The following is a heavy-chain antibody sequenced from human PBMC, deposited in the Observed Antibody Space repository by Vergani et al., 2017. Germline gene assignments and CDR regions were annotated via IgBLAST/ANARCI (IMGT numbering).Heavy chain of an antibody. D-gene: IGHD5-18*01. V-gene: IGHV3-43*01. CDR2: IYYDGSNA. CDR3: ARDSPNTAMVTGDY. CDR1: GFTFDDYT. Sequence: EVQLVESGGVVVQPGGSLRLSCAASGFTFDDYTMHWVRQAPGKGLEWVGLIYYDGSNAYYADSVKGRFTISRDNAKNSLYLQMNSLRAEDTAVYYCARDSPNTAMVTGDYWGQGTLVTVSS. J-gene: IGHJ4*02.